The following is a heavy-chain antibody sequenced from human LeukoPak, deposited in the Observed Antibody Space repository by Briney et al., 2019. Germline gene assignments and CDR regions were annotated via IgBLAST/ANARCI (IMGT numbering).Heavy chain of an antibody. CDR2: ISYSGST. D-gene: IGHD5-24*01. CDR3: ARGGEGYNYVY. V-gene: IGHV4-30-4*01. Sequence: SQTLSLTCTVSGGSISSANYYWNWIRQPPGKGLEWIGYISYSGSTHYNPSLKSRATISADTSKNQFSLKLTSMTAADTAVYHCARGGEGYNYVYWGQGTLVAVSS. J-gene: IGHJ4*02. CDR1: GGSISSANYY.